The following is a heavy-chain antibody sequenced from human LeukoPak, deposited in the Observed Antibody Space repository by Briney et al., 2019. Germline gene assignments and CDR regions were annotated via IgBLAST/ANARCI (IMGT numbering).Heavy chain of an antibody. CDR1: GFTVSSSY. J-gene: IGHJ3*02. CDR2: IYSGGST. V-gene: IGHV3-66*01. Sequence: GGSLRLSCAASGFTVSSSYMSWVRQAPGKGLEWVSAIYSGGSTYYADSVKSRFNISRDNSKNTVYLQMNSLRAEDTAVYYCATTMVRGIIGVFDIWGQGTMVTVSS. D-gene: IGHD3-10*01. CDR3: ATTMVRGIIGVFDI.